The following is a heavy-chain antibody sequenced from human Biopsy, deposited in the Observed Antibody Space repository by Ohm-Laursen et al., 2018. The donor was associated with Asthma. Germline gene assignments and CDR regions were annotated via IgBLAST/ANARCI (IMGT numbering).Heavy chain of an antibody. V-gene: IGHV3-53*01. J-gene: IGHJ4*02. D-gene: IGHD3-22*01. CDR2: IYSGGTS. Sequence: SLRLSCSAPGFAVSRDYMFWVRQAPGKGLEWVSVIYSGGTSHTADSVRGRFTISRDYSKNTLYLQMHSLRAEDTAVYYCARGDSSNWSHYYFDYWGQGTLVTVPS. CDR3: ARGDSSNWSHYYFDY. CDR1: GFAVSRDY.